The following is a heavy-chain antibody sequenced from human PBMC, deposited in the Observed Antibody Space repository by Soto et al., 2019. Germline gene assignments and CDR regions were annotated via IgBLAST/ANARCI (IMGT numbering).Heavy chain of an antibody. Sequence: XEPLLPTDRVSGDSFRGSYWTWIRKPAGKGLEFIGRLYSSGSTDYNPSLKSRVTMSVDRSNNQFSLKLTSVTAADTAVYYCVRDCRGGGCNSDYGMDVWGPGNTVTVSS. D-gene: IGHD2-15*01. J-gene: IGHJ6*01. CDR2: LYSSGST. CDR3: VRDCRGGGCNSDYGMDV. V-gene: IGHV4-4*07. CDR1: GDSFRGSY.